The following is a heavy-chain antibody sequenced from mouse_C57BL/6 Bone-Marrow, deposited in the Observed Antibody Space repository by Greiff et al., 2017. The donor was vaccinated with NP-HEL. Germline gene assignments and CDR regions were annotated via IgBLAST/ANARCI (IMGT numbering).Heavy chain of an antibody. CDR3: AREGLRGSSFGYYFDY. V-gene: IGHV1-55*01. J-gene: IGHJ2*01. Sequence: QVQLQQPGAELVKPGASVKMSCKASGYTFTSYWITWVKQRPGQGLAWIGDIYPGSGSTNYNEKFKSKATLTVDTSSSTAYMQLSSLTSEDSAVYYCAREGLRGSSFGYYFDYWGQGTTLTVSS. D-gene: IGHD1-1*01. CDR1: GYTFTSYW. CDR2: IYPGSGST.